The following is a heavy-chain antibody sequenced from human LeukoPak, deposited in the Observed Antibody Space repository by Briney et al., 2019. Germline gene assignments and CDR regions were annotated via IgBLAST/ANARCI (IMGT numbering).Heavy chain of an antibody. J-gene: IGHJ6*03. D-gene: IGHD6-13*01. CDR1: GGSISSSSYY. V-gene: IGHV4-39*01. CDR3: ASFSSWYGDYYYYYRDV. CDR2: IYYSGST. Sequence: PSETLSLTCTVSGGSISSSSYYWGWIRQPPGKGLEWIGRIYYSGSTYYNPSLKSRVTISVDTSKNQFSLKLSSVTAADTAVYYCASFSSWYGDYYYYYRDVWGKGTTVTVSS.